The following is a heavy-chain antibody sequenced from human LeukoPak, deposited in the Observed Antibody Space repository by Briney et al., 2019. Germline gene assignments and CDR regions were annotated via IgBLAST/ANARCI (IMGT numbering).Heavy chain of an antibody. V-gene: IGHV4-39*01. CDR3: ANAASYSVDY. D-gene: IGHD1-26*01. Sequence: SETLSLTCTVSGGSDSSSFYYWGWIRQPPGKGLEWIGSMYFSGSTHYNPSLKSRVTISVDTSKNQFSLKLTSVTAADTAVYYCANAASYSVDYWGQGTLVTVSS. CDR2: MYFSGST. J-gene: IGHJ4*02. CDR1: GGSDSSSFYY.